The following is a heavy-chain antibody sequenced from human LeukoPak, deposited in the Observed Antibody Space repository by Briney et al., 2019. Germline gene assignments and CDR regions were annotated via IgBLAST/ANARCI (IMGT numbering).Heavy chain of an antibody. V-gene: IGHV1-69*05. D-gene: IGHD3-9*01. CDR1: GGTFSSYA. CDR3: ARVMENDILTGYSSWFDP. Sequence: SVKVSCKASGGTFSSYAISWVRQAPGQGLEWMGGIIPIFGTANYAQKFQGRVTITTDESTSTAYMELSSPRSEDTAVYYCARVMENDILTGYSSWFDPWGQGTLVTVSS. CDR2: IIPIFGTA. J-gene: IGHJ5*02.